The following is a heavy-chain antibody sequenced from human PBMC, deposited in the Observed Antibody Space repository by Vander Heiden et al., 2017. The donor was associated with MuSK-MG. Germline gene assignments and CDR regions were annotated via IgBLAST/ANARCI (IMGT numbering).Heavy chain of an antibody. J-gene: IGHJ4*01. CDR2: IYPGDSDT. CDR3: ARHELPRKIVGIDY. D-gene: IGHD7-27*01. V-gene: IGHV5-51*01. Sequence: EVQLVQSGAEVKKPGESLKISCKGSGYIFTDYWIGWVRQMPGKGLEWMGIIYPGDSDTKYSPAFQGQVTISADKSINTAYLQWRSMKASDTAIYYCARHELPRKIVGIDYWCHGTLVTVSS. CDR1: GYIFTDYW.